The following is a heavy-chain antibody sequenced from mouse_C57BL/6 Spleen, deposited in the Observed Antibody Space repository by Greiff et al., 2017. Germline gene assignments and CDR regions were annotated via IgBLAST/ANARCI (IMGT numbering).Heavy chain of an antibody. CDR3: ARAAAQATVDY. CDR1: GYTFTSYW. Sequence: QVQLQQPGAELVKPGASVKLSCKASGYTFTSYWMQWVKQRPGQGLEWIGEIDPSDSYTNYNQKFKGKATLTVDTSSSTAYMQLSSLTSADSAVYYWARAAAQATVDYWGQGTSLTVSS. V-gene: IGHV1-50*01. D-gene: IGHD3-2*02. CDR2: IDPSDSYT. J-gene: IGHJ2*02.